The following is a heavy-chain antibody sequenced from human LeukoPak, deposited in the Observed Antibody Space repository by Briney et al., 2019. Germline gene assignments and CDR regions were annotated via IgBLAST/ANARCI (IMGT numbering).Heavy chain of an antibody. V-gene: IGHV4-39*07. Sequence: SETLSLTCTVSGGSISNSDYLWGWIRQPPETGLEWVGSISYSGSTYYNPSLKSRVTISVDTSKNQFSLKLSSVTAADTAMYYCAREGWFGELNPQQHNWFDPWGQGTLVTVSS. CDR3: AREGWFGELNPQQHNWFDP. J-gene: IGHJ5*02. CDR2: ISYSGST. D-gene: IGHD3-10*01. CDR1: GGSISNSDYL.